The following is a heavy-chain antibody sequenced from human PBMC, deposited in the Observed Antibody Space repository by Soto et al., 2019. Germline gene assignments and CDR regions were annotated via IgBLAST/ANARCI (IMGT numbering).Heavy chain of an antibody. CDR2: MRSKANSYAT. Sequence: EVQLVESGGGLVQVGGSLKLSCAASGFTFGGAAMHWVRQASGKGLEWLGRMRSKANSYATAYAASVKGRFTISRDDSANTAYLQMDSLKTEDTAVYYCGRQASDLYNGSPRYYLDVWGKGTTVTVSS. D-gene: IGHD3-10*01. V-gene: IGHV3-73*01. CDR1: GFTFGGAA. J-gene: IGHJ6*03. CDR3: GRQASDLYNGSPRYYLDV.